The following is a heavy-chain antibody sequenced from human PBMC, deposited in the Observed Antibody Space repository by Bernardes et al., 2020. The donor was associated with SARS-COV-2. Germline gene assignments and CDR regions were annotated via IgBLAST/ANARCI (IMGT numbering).Heavy chain of an antibody. V-gene: IGHV3-13*01. D-gene: IGHD2-21*01. CDR1: GFTFSGYD. J-gene: IGHJ6*02. Sequence: GGSLRLSCAASGFTFSGYDMPWVRQVIGRGLEWVSGIDPAGDTNYIDSVKSRFTISRENAKNSLSLEMHSLKAGDSGVYYCARARASCGYAMDVWGQGTTVTVPS. CDR3: ARARASCGYAMDV. CDR2: IDPAGDT.